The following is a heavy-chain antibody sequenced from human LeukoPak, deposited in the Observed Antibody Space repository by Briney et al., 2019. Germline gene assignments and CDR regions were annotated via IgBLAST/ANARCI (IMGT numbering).Heavy chain of an antibody. D-gene: IGHD3-9*01. CDR1: GFTFRSYG. Sequence: GGSLRLSCAASGFTFRSYGMHWVSQAPGKWLEWVTFIGYDGSNKYYTDSVKGRFTISRDNSKNTLYLQMNSLRAEDTAVYYCARDRLRYFDWLLWFDPWGQGTLLTVSS. CDR3: ARDRLRYFDWLLWFDP. V-gene: IGHV3-30*02. J-gene: IGHJ5*02. CDR2: IGYDGSNK.